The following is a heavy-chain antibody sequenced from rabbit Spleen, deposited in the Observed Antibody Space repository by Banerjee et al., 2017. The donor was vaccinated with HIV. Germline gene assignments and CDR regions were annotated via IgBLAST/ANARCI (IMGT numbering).Heavy chain of an antibody. CDR3: ASAYSDIYFNL. V-gene: IGHV1S40*01. CDR1: GFSFSSDYY. Sequence: QSLEESGGDLVKPGASLTLTCTASGFSFSSDYYMCWVRQAPGKGLEWIACINAVTGKAVYASWAKGRFTFSKTSSTTVTLQMTSLTAADTATYFCASAYSDIYFNLWGPGTLVTVS. CDR2: INAVTGKA. D-gene: IGHD6-1*01. J-gene: IGHJ4*01.